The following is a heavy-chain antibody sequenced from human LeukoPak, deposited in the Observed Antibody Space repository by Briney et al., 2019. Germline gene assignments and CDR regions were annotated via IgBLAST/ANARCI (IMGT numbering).Heavy chain of an antibody. CDR2: IYYSGST. J-gene: IGHJ4*02. Sequence: PSETLSLTCTVSGGSISSGGYYWSWICQHPGKGLEWIGYIYYSGSTYYNPSLKSRVTISVDTSKNQFSLKLSSVTAADTAVYYCARVTYYYDSSGYSPVDYWGQGTLVTVSS. CDR1: GGSISSGGYY. CDR3: ARVTYYYDSSGYSPVDY. V-gene: IGHV4-31*03. D-gene: IGHD3-22*01.